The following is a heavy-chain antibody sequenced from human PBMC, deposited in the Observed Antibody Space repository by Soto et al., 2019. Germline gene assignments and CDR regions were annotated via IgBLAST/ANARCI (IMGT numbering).Heavy chain of an antibody. CDR2: IYYSGST. J-gene: IGHJ4*02. Sequence: PSETLSHTVIVSDGSISGVSCYWGWIRQPPGKGLEWIVSIYYSGSTYYNPSLKSRVTISVDTSKNQFSLKLSSVTAADTAVYYCARIYYDSVFDYWGQGTLVTVSS. CDR3: ARIYYDSVFDY. D-gene: IGHD3-22*01. V-gene: IGHV4-39*01. CDR1: DGSISGVSCY.